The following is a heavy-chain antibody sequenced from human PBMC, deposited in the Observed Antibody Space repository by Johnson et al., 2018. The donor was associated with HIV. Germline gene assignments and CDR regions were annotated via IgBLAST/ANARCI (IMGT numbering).Heavy chain of an antibody. CDR2: ISGSGDNT. Sequence: VQLVESGGGLVQPGGSLRLSCAASGFIFTNYAMSWVRQAPGKGLEWVSGISGSGDNTSYANYVKGRFTISRDNSKNTLYLQMNSLRAEDTAVYYCARDYSNPPHAFDIWGQGTMVTVSS. V-gene: IGHV3-23*04. D-gene: IGHD4-11*01. J-gene: IGHJ3*02. CDR1: GFIFTNYA. CDR3: ARDYSNPPHAFDI.